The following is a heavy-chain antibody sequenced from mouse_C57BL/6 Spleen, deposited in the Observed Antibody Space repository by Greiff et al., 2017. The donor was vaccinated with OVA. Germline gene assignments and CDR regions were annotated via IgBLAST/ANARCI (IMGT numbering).Heavy chain of an antibody. CDR1: GYAFSSYW. Sequence: QVQLQQSGAELVKPGASVKISCKASGYAFSSYWMNWVKQRPGTGLEWIGQIYPGDGDTNYNGKFKGKATLTADKSSSTAYMQLSSLTSEDSAVYFCARSTTPVVGDYWGQGTTLTVSS. J-gene: IGHJ2*01. D-gene: IGHD1-1*01. CDR2: IYPGDGDT. CDR3: ARSTTPVVGDY. V-gene: IGHV1-80*01.